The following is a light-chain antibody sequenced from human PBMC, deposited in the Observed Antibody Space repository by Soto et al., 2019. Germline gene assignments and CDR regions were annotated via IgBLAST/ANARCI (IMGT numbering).Light chain of an antibody. CDR2: DAS. CDR1: QSVNSF. Sequence: EIVLPQVPATLSLFPGQRATPPPRASQSVNSFLAWYQQKPGQPPRLLIYDASNRATGIPARFSGSGSGRDFTLTISSLEPEDFAVYYCQQRSNWPSTFGGGTRLEIK. V-gene: IGKV3-11*02. CDR3: QQRSNWPST. J-gene: IGKJ5*01.